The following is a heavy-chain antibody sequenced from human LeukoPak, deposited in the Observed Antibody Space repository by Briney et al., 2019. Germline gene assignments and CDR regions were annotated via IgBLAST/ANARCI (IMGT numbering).Heavy chain of an antibody. J-gene: IGHJ3*02. CDR1: GCTFRTHA. Sequence: GGSLRLSCSASGCTFRTHAMHWVRQAPGKGLDYVSSITTNGGTTYYADSVKGRFTISRDNSKNTLYLQMSSLRAEDTALYYCVKDLSGTWAFDIWGQGTMVTVSS. D-gene: IGHD1-26*01. CDR3: VKDLSGTWAFDI. V-gene: IGHV3-64D*09. CDR2: ITTNGGTT.